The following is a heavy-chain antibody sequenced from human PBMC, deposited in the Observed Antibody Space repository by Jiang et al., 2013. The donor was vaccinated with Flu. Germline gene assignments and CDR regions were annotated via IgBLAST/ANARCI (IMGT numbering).Heavy chain of an antibody. V-gene: IGHV4-59*08. J-gene: IGHJ6*03. CDR2: VYYSGST. CDR1: GDSINSHY. D-gene: IGHD2-15*01. CDR3: ARGGYCTGGSCGSPYFYYYYYMDV. Sequence: SGSGLVKASETLSLTCTVSGDSINSHYYYWIRQSPGRGPEWIGYVYYSGSTKYNPSLKSRVTISVDTSKNQFSLKLRSLTAADTAVYYCARGGYCTGGSCGSPYFYYYYYMDVWGTGATVTVSS.